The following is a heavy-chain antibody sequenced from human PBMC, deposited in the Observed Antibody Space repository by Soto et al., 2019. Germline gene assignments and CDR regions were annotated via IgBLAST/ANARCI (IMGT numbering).Heavy chain of an antibody. J-gene: IGHJ5*02. Sequence: PSETLSLSCAVYGGSFSGYYWSWIRQPPGKGLEWIGEINHSGSTNYNPSLKSRVTISVDTSKNQFSLKLSSVTAADTAVYYCARGGDSSGYGRWFDPWGQGTLGTVSS. CDR3: ARGGDSSGYGRWFDP. CDR1: GGSFSGYY. CDR2: INHSGST. V-gene: IGHV4-34*01. D-gene: IGHD3-22*01.